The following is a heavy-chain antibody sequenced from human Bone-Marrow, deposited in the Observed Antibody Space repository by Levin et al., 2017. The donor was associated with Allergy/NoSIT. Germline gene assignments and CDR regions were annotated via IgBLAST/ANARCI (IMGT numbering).Heavy chain of an antibody. CDR1: GFPFSSYA. J-gene: IGHJ3*02. CDR3: AKGLAGTRSFDI. V-gene: IGHV3-23*01. Sequence: LSLTCAASGFPFSSYAMSWVRQAPGKGLEWVSAISGSGGSTYYADSVKGRFTISRDNSKNTLYLQMNSLRAEDTAVYYCAKGLAGTRSFDIWGQGTMVTVSS. D-gene: IGHD6-13*01. CDR2: ISGSGGST.